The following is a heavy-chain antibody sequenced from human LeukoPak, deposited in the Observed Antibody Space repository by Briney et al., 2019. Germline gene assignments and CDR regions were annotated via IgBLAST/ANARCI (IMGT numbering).Heavy chain of an antibody. Sequence: ASVKVSCKASGYTFTGYYMHWVRQAPGQGFEWMGWINPNSGGTNYAQKFQGRVTMTRDTSISTAYMELSRLRSDDTAVYYCTTIFGVVINPGSAFDIWGQGTMVTVSS. J-gene: IGHJ3*02. V-gene: IGHV1-2*02. D-gene: IGHD3-3*01. CDR3: TTIFGVVINPGSAFDI. CDR2: INPNSGGT. CDR1: GYTFTGYY.